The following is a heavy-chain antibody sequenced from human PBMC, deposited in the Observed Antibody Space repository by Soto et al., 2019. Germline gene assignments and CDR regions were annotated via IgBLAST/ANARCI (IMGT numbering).Heavy chain of an antibody. J-gene: IGHJ4*02. CDR1: GFTFSNYA. CDR3: AKDQGGSWYEIDY. CDR2: ISGSGGST. Sequence: EVQLLESGGGLVQPGGSLRLSCAASGFTFSNYAVTWVRQAPGKGLEWVSTISGSGGSTYYADSVKGRFTISRDNSKNTVYLQMNSLRAEDTAVYYCAKDQGGSWYEIDYCGQGTLVTVSS. D-gene: IGHD6-13*01. V-gene: IGHV3-23*01.